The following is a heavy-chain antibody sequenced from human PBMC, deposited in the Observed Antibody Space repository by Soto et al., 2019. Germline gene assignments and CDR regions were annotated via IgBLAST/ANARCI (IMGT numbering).Heavy chain of an antibody. CDR1: GGSFSGYL. Sequence: QVQLQQWGAGLLKASETLSLTCVVSGGSFSGYLWTWIRQSPGRGLEWIGEISHSGSRNYNPAFQSLVIISVASSKTLVSLKLSSVTAADSATYFCSRGLAYDRPITVAEPFDTWGQGTLVTVSS. J-gene: IGHJ4*02. CDR3: SRGLAYDRPITVAEPFDT. D-gene: IGHD6-19*01. V-gene: IGHV4-34*02. CDR2: ISHSGSR.